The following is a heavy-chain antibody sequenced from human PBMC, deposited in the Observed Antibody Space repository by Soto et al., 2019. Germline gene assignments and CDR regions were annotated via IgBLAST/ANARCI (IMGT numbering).Heavy chain of an antibody. CDR3: AKGILLRFLEWFAFDY. J-gene: IGHJ4*02. CDR2: ISYDGSNK. D-gene: IGHD3-3*01. Sequence: GGSLRLSCAASGFTFSSYGMHWVRQAPGKGLEWVAVISYDGSNKYYADSVKGRFTISRDNSKNTLYLQMNSLRAEDTAVYYCAKGILLRFLEWFAFDYWGQGTLVTGSS. CDR1: GFTFSSYG. V-gene: IGHV3-30*18.